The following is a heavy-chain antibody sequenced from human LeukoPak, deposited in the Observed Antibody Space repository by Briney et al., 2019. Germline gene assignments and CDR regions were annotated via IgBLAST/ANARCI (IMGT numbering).Heavy chain of an antibody. CDR3: ARDHSGYSLVPAAVDYYYMDV. CDR2: ISPNSGGT. CDR1: GYSFSGHY. J-gene: IGHJ6*03. V-gene: IGHV1-2*02. D-gene: IGHD2-2*01. Sequence: GASVKVSCKASGYSFSGHYMHWVRQAPGQGPEWMGWISPNSGGTNYAQKFQGRVTMTRDTSISTAYMELSRLRSDDTAVYYCARDHSGYSLVPAAVDYYYMDVWGKGTTVTVSS.